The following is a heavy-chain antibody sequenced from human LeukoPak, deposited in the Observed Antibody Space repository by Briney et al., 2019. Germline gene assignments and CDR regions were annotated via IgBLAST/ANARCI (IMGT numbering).Heavy chain of an antibody. J-gene: IGHJ6*03. D-gene: IGHD3-22*01. CDR2: IYYSGST. Sequence: PSETLSLTCTVSGGSISSHYWSWIRQPPGKGLEWIGYIYYSGSTNYNPSLKSRVTISVDTSKNQFSLKLSSVTAADTAVYYCARTAVYDSSGYYYTYYMDVWGKGTTVTVSS. CDR1: GGSISSHY. V-gene: IGHV4-59*11. CDR3: ARTAVYDSSGYYYTYYMDV.